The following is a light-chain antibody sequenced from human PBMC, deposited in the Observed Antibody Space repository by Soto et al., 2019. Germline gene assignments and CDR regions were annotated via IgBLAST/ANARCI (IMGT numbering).Light chain of an antibody. V-gene: IGKV3-15*01. CDR2: DAS. Sequence: EIVLTQSPATLSVSPGDRVTLSCRASQSVSGDLAWYHHKPGQAPRLLIYDASARALDTPARFAGSGSGTEFTLTISSLQSEDFAVYFCQQYNNWPITFGQGTXLEIK. CDR1: QSVSGD. CDR3: QQYNNWPIT. J-gene: IGKJ5*01.